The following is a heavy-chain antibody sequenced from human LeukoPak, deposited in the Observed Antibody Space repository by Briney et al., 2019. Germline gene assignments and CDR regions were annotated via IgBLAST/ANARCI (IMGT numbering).Heavy chain of an antibody. D-gene: IGHD6-13*01. CDR2: ISSSSSYI. CDR3: ESRATSSSWYGD. V-gene: IGHV3-21*01. CDR1: GFTFSSYS. J-gene: IGHJ4*02. Sequence: GGSLRLSCAASGFTFSSYSMNWVRQAPGKGLEWVASISSSSSYIYYADSVKGRFTISRDNAKNSLYLQMNSLSAQDTAVSSCESRATSSSWYGDWGQGTLVTVSS.